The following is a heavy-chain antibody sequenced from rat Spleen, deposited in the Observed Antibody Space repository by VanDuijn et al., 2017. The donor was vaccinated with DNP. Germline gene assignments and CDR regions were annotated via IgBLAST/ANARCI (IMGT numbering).Heavy chain of an antibody. J-gene: IGHJ4*01. V-gene: IGHV3-3*01. CDR2: VNSAGTT. D-gene: IGHD1-4*01. CDR1: GYSITSSYR. Sequence: EVQLQESGPGLVKPSQSLSLTCSVTGYSITSSYRWNWIRKFPGNKLEWMGSVNSAGTTNYNPSLKSRISITRDTSKNQLFLQVNSVTTEDTATYHCARWPGYNPPYAMDAWGQGTSVTVSS. CDR3: ARWPGYNPPYAMDA.